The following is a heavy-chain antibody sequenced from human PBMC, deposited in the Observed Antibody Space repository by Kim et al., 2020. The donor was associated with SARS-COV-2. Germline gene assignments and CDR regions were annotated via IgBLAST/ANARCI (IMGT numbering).Heavy chain of an antibody. D-gene: IGHD6-19*01. CDR3: ATDKTRSGWSFLMDY. CDR2: NIPIFGTA. Sequence: SVKVSCKASGGTLSRYAISWVRQAPGQGLEWMGGNIPIFGTANYAQKFQGRVTITADESTSTAYMELSSLRSEDTAVYYCATDKTRSGWSFLMDYWGQGTLVTVSS. CDR1: GGTLSRYA. V-gene: IGHV1-69*13. J-gene: IGHJ4*02.